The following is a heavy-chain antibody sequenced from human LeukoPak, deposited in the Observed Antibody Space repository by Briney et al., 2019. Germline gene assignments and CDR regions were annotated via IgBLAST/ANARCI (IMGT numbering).Heavy chain of an antibody. CDR3: ARVEGDSGYELIVY. Sequence: ASVKVSCKASAYIFTGYYMHWVRQAPGQGLEWMGWINPNSGGTNYAQKFQGRVTMTRDTSIGTAYMELYSLRSDDTAVYYCARVEGDSGYELIVYWGQGTLVTVSS. D-gene: IGHD5-12*01. J-gene: IGHJ4*02. V-gene: IGHV1-2*02. CDR2: INPNSGGT. CDR1: AYIFTGYY.